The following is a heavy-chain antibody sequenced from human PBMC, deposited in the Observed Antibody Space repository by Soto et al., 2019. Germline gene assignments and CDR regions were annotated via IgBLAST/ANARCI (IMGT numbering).Heavy chain of an antibody. CDR2: IYYSGST. J-gene: IGHJ4*02. Sequence: PSETLSLTCTVSGGSISSYYWSWIRQPPGKGLEWIGYIYYSGSTNYNPSLKSRVTISVDTSKNQFSLKLSSVTAADTAVYYCAGSYSSGWYVDYRGQGTLVTVSS. CDR1: GGSISSYY. CDR3: AGSYSSGWYVDY. V-gene: IGHV4-59*01. D-gene: IGHD6-19*01.